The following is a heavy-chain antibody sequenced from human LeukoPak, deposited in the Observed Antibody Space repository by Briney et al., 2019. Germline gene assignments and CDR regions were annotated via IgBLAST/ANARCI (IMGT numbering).Heavy chain of an antibody. CDR3: ARATGYGIYYYGMDV. J-gene: IGHJ6*02. CDR2: ISGSGGST. D-gene: IGHD5-18*01. V-gene: IGHV3-23*01. CDR1: GFTFSSYA. Sequence: PGGSLRLSCAASGFTFSSYAMSWVRQAPGKGLEWVSAISGSGGSTYYADSVKGRFTISRDNSKNTLYLQMNSLRAEDTAVYYCARATGYGIYYYGMDVWGQGTTVTVSS.